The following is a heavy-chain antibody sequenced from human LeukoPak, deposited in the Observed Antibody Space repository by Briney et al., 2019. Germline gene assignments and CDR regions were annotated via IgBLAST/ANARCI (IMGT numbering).Heavy chain of an antibody. CDR3: ARGTAFDI. Sequence: KRSQTLSLTCAISGDSVSSTNVGWNWIRQSPSSGLEWLGRTYYRSQFYTDYADSVKGRITITPDTSKNQFSLQLSSLTPDDTAVYYCARGTAFDIWSQGTMVTVSS. CDR2: TYYRSQFYT. CDR1: GDSVSSTNVG. J-gene: IGHJ3*02. D-gene: IGHD1-14*01. V-gene: IGHV6-1*01.